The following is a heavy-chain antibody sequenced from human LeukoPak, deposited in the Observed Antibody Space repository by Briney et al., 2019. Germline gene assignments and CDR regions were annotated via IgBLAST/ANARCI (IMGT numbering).Heavy chain of an antibody. D-gene: IGHD4-17*01. V-gene: IGHV3-23*01. CDR1: GFTFSSYA. CDR2: ISGSGGST. Sequence: GGSLRLSCAASGFTFSSYAMGWVRQAPGKGLEWVSAISGSGGSTYYADSVKGRFTISRDNSKNTLYLQMNSLRAEDTAVYYCAKDRSIYGDYGVMDVWGQGTTVTVSS. CDR3: AKDRSIYGDYGVMDV. J-gene: IGHJ6*02.